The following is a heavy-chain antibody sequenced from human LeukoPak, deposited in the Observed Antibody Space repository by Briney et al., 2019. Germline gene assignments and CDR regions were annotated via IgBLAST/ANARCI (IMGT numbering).Heavy chain of an antibody. V-gene: IGHV4-4*07. Sequence: SETLSLTCTVSGGSISSYYRNWIWQPAGKGMERIGRIYTSGSTNYNPSLKSRVTMSVDTSKNQFSLKLSSVTAADTAVYYCAREYLVGAISDAFDIWGQGTMVTVSS. D-gene: IGHD1-26*01. J-gene: IGHJ3*02. CDR2: IYTSGST. CDR3: AREYLVGAISDAFDI. CDR1: GGSISSYY.